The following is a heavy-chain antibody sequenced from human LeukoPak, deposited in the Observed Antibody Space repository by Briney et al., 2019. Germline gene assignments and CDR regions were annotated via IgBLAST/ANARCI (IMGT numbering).Heavy chain of an antibody. J-gene: IGHJ4*02. Sequence: GGSLRLSCAAAGFTFSGSAMHWVRQASGKGLEWVGRIRSKANSYATAYAASVEGRFTISRDDSKNTAYLQTNSLKTEDTAVYYCTTPYYDVLTGYYGYWGQGPLVTVSS. CDR1: GFTFSGSA. CDR2: IRSKANSYAT. D-gene: IGHD3-9*01. CDR3: TTPYYDVLTGYYGY. V-gene: IGHV3-73*01.